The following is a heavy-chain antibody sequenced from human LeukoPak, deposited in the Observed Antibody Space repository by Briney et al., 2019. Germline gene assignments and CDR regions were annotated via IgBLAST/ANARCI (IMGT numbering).Heavy chain of an antibody. Sequence: KPGGSLRLSCAASGFTVSSNYMSWVRQAPGKGLEWVSSISSSSSYIYYADSVKGRFTISRDNAKNSLYLQMNSLRAEDTAVYYCAGPSKGAGAFDIWGQGTMVTVSP. V-gene: IGHV3-21*01. CDR2: ISSSSSYI. CDR3: AGPSKGAGAFDI. J-gene: IGHJ3*02. D-gene: IGHD1-26*01. CDR1: GFTVSSNY.